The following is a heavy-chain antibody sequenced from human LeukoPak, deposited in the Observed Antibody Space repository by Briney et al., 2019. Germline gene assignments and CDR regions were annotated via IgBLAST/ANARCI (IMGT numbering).Heavy chain of an antibody. CDR2: IRYDGSNK. D-gene: IGHD3-22*01. CDR3: ARIITMIVVAGGY. J-gene: IGHJ4*02. V-gene: IGHV3-30*02. CDR1: GFTFSSYG. Sequence: GGSLRLSCAVSGFTFSSYGMHWVRQAPGKGLEWVAFIRYDGSNKYYADSVKGRFTIYRDNSKNTLYLQMNSLRAEDTAVYYCARIITMIVVAGGYWGQGTLVTVSS.